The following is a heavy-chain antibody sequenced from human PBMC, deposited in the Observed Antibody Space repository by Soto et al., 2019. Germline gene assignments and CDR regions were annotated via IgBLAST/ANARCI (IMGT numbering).Heavy chain of an antibody. CDR1: GFSLRTRGVG. CDR2: IYWDADK. D-gene: IGHD6-13*01. V-gene: IGHV2-5*02. CDR3: VHTYSRTWRNFVY. J-gene: IGHJ4*02. Sequence: QITLKESGPPLVKPTQTLTLTCTFSGFSLRTRGVGVGWVRQPPGKALEWLALIYWDADKLYSPSLKTSRTITKDTSNHQVVLAMTNMYTVDTATYYCVHTYSRTWRNFVYWAQGTLVTVSS.